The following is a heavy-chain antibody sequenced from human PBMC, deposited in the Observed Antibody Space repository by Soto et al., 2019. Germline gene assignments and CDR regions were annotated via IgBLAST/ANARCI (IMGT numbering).Heavy chain of an antibody. CDR3: TRGPTGYYGATDF. V-gene: IGHV4-59*01. J-gene: IGHJ4*02. CDR2: IYYSGTT. D-gene: IGHD3-9*01. Sequence: PSETLSLTCTVSGGVTNGYYWSWIRQPPGKGLEWIAFIYYSGTTKYNPSLKSRVTISVDTSMNHFSLKLSSVTAADTAVYYCTRGPTGYYGATDFWGQGALVTVS. CDR1: GGVTNGYY.